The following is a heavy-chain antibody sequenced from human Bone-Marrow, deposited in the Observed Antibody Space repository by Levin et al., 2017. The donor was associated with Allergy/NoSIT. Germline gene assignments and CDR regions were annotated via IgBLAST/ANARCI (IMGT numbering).Heavy chain of an antibody. J-gene: IGHJ6*02. CDR3: AREEMMVYAMVYYYAMAV. Sequence: GGSLRLSCEASGFTFSKYEMNWIRQAPGKGLEWISYISSSGDTTYYADSVRGRFTISRDNAKNSLYLQMNSLRVEDTAVYYCAREEMMVYAMVYYYAMAVWGQGTTVTVSS. D-gene: IGHD2-8*01. CDR1: GFTFSKYE. V-gene: IGHV3-48*03. CDR2: ISSSGDTT.